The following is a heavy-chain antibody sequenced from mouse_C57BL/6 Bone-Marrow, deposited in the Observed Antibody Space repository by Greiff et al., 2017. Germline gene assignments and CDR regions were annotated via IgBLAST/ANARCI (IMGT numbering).Heavy chain of an antibody. CDR3: ARYYYNAMAY. Sequence: QVQLQQSGAELARPGASVKMSCKASGYTFTSYTMHWVKQRPGQGLEWIGYINHGSGYTKNNQKFKDKATLTADKSSRTAYKQLSSLTSEDSSVYYCARYYYNAMAYWGQGTSVTVSS. CDR2: INHGSGYT. J-gene: IGHJ4*01. CDR1: GYTFTSYT. D-gene: IGHD2-12*01. V-gene: IGHV1-4*01.